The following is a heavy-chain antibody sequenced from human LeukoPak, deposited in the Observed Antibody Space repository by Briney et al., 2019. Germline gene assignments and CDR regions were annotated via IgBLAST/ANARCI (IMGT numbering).Heavy chain of an antibody. V-gene: IGHV4-61*10. Sequence: NPSETLSLTCTVSGGSLNSGRDSWSWVRQSAGKGLEWIGRVSSTGSTNYNAALKSRVTISLDTSKNQFSLKLTSVTAADTAVYYCARETSNWAAAGTRAFDFWGQGTMVTVSS. D-gene: IGHD6-13*01. CDR3: ARETSNWAAAGTRAFDF. J-gene: IGHJ3*01. CDR1: GGSLNSGRDS. CDR2: VSSTGST.